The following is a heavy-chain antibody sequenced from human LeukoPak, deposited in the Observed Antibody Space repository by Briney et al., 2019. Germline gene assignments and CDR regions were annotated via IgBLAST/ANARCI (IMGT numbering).Heavy chain of an antibody. J-gene: IGHJ4*02. Sequence: GGSLPLSCAASGFSFNSYAMSWVRQAPGKGLEWVSAISGSGGSTYYADSVKGRFTISRDNSKNTLYLQMNSLRAEDTAVYYCAKAQVGTAYYDQGDYWGQGTLVTVSS. CDR1: GFSFNSYA. CDR2: ISGSGGST. V-gene: IGHV3-23*01. D-gene: IGHD1-26*01. CDR3: AKAQVGTAYYDQGDY.